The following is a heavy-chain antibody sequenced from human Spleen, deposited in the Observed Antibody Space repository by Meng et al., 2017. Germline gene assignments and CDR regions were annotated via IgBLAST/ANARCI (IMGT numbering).Heavy chain of an antibody. CDR1: GFTFSSYE. Sequence: GESLKISCAASGFTFSSYEMNWVRQAPGKGLEWVSYISSSGSTIYYADSVKGRFTISRDNAKNSLYLQMDSLSAESTAVYYCARGPEYDYVWGCEISLDYWGQGTLVTVSS. V-gene: IGHV3-48*03. CDR3: ARGPEYDYVWGCEISLDY. CDR2: ISSSGSTI. J-gene: IGHJ4*02. D-gene: IGHD3-16*01.